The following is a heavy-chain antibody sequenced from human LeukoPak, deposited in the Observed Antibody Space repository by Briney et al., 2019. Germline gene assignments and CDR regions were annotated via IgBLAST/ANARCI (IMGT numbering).Heavy chain of an antibody. CDR1: GGTFNTCA. J-gene: IGHJ4*02. D-gene: IGHD6-19*01. V-gene: IGHV1-69*05. Sequence: SVKVSSKASGGTFNTCAIAWVRQAPGQGLEWMGGLIPTIASANTAQRFQGRVTISSDESATTTYMELRSLRSDDTAVYFCARGAGVGLAGFYFDNWGQGTLVTVSS. CDR2: LIPTIASA. CDR3: ARGAGVGLAGFYFDN.